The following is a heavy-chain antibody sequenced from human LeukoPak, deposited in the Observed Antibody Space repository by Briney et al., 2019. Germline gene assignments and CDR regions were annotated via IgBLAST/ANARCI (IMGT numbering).Heavy chain of an antibody. Sequence: GGSLRLSCAASGFTFSSYAMSWVRQAPGKGLEWVSAISGSGGSTYYADSVKGRFTISRDNSKNRLYLQMNSLRAEDTAVYYCARDDGDYLGTFHYWGQGTLVTVSS. D-gene: IGHD4-17*01. CDR1: GFTFSSYA. CDR2: ISGSGGST. CDR3: ARDDGDYLGTFHY. J-gene: IGHJ4*02. V-gene: IGHV3-23*01.